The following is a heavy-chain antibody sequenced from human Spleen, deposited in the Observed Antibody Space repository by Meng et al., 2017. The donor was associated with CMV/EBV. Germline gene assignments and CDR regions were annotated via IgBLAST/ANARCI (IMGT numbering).Heavy chain of an antibody. Sequence: GSLRLSCSVAGASINTENYYWGWIRQPPGKGLEWIGSIYYSGSTYYNPSLKSRVTISVDTSKNQFSLKLSSVTAADTAVYYCARQRRYYNWFDPWGQGTLVTVSS. CDR3: ARQRRYYNWFDP. CDR2: IYYSGST. V-gene: IGHV4-39*01. D-gene: IGHD2-15*01. J-gene: IGHJ5*02. CDR1: GASINTENYY.